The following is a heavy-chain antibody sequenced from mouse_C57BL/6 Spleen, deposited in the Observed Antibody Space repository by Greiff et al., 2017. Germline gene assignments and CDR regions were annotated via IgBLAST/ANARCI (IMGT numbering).Heavy chain of an antibody. CDR3: ARLDGAMDY. CDR1: GYTFTSYW. J-gene: IGHJ4*01. Sequence: QVQLQQPGAELVRPGSSVKLSCKASGYTFTSYWMHWVKQRPIQGLEWIGNIDPSDSETHYNHKFKDKATLTVDKSSSTAYMQLSSLTAEDSAVYYCARLDGAMDYWGQGTSVTVSS. CDR2: IDPSDSET. V-gene: IGHV1-52*01. D-gene: IGHD2-3*01.